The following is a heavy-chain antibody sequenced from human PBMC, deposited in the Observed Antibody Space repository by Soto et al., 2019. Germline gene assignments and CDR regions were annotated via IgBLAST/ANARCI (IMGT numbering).Heavy chain of an antibody. D-gene: IGHD5-12*01. CDR1: GGSFSGYY. CDR3: ARCSRDSVDIVATMPFDY. V-gene: IGHV4-34*01. CDR2: INHSGST. J-gene: IGHJ4*02. Sequence: SENLSHTSAVSGGSFSGYYWSWIRQPPGKGLEWIGEINHSGSTNYNPSLKSRVTISVDTSKNQFSLKLSSVTAADTAVYYCARCSRDSVDIVATMPFDYWGQGTLVTVS.